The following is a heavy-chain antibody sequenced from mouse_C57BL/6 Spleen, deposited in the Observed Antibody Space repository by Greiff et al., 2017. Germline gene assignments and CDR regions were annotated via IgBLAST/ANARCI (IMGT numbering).Heavy chain of an antibody. D-gene: IGHD1-1*02. Sequence: VQLQQSGPGLVKPGASVKISCKASGYAFSSYWMNWVKQRPGKGLEWIGRIYPGAGDTNYNGKFKGKATVTGDKTSSTAYMQLSSLTSDDSAVYYCAIEGGGYSYAMDYWGQGTSVTVSS. J-gene: IGHJ4*01. CDR3: AIEGGGYSYAMDY. V-gene: IGHV1-82*01. CDR2: IYPGAGDT. CDR1: GYAFSSYW.